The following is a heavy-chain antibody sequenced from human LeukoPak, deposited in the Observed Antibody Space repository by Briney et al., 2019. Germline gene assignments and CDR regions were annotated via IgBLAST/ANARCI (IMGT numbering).Heavy chain of an antibody. CDR3: ARRGPTMVRGVIHLDY. CDR1: GFTFSSYS. V-gene: IGHV3-48*04. J-gene: IGHJ4*02. D-gene: IGHD3-10*01. CDR2: ISSSSTI. Sequence: PGGSLRLSCAASGFTFSSYSMNWVRQAPGKGLEWVSYISSSSTIYYADSVKGRFTISRDNAKNSLYLQMNSLRAEDTAVYYCARRGPTMVRGVIHLDYWGQGTLVTVSS.